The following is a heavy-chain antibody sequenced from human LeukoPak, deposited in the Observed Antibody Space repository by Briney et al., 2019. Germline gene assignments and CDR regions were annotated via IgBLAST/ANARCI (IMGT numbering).Heavy chain of an antibody. CDR3: AREDHSKYEY. D-gene: IGHD4-11*01. Sequence: GGSLRLSCAASGFSFSSYNMNWVRQAPEKGLEWVSYIGTSNTKYYADSVRGRFTISRDNGKNSVYLQMNSLRAEDTALYYCAREDHSKYEYWGQGTVVTVSS. V-gene: IGHV3-48*01. J-gene: IGHJ4*02. CDR2: IGTSNTK. CDR1: GFSFSSYN.